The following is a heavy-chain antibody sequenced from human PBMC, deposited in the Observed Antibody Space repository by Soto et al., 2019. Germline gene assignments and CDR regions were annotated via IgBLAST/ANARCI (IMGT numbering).Heavy chain of an antibody. CDR3: ARHLEEANY. J-gene: IGHJ4*02. Sequence: QVQLVQSGAEVKKPGSSVKVSCKASGDTFSSYTVTWVRQAPGQGLEWMGGIIPDFGTANYAQQFQGRVTITADESTSTAYMELSRLRSEDTAVYYCARHLEEANYWGQGTLVTVSS. CDR1: GDTFSSYT. D-gene: IGHD1-1*01. CDR2: IIPDFGTA. V-gene: IGHV1-69*12.